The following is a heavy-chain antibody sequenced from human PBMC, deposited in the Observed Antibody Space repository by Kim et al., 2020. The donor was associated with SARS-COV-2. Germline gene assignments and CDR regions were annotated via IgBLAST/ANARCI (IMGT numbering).Heavy chain of an antibody. CDR3: ARTIVGVGLEWRYDSSGYYYAYFDY. D-gene: IGHD3-22*01. CDR2: IYPGDSDT. Sequence: GESLKISCKGSGYSFTSYWIGWVRQMPGKGLEWMGIIYPGDSDTRYSPSFQGQVTISADKSISTAYLQWSSLKASDTAMYYCARTIVGVGLEWRYDSSGYYYAYFDYWGQGTLVTVSS. V-gene: IGHV5-51*01. CDR1: GYSFTSYW. J-gene: IGHJ4*02.